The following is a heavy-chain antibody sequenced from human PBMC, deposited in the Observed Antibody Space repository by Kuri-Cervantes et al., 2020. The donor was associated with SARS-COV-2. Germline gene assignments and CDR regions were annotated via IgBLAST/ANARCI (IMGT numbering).Heavy chain of an antibody. CDR1: GFTFSSYW. CDR2: IKQDGSEK. CDR3: ARGDSRCRGSSCYNF. Sequence: GESLKISCAASGFTFSSYWMSWVRQAPGRGLEWVANIKQDGSEKYYVDSVKGRFTISRDNAKNSLYLQMNSLRAEDTAVYYCARGDSRCRGSSCYNFWGQGTLVTVSS. J-gene: IGHJ4*02. D-gene: IGHD2-2*02. V-gene: IGHV3-7*04.